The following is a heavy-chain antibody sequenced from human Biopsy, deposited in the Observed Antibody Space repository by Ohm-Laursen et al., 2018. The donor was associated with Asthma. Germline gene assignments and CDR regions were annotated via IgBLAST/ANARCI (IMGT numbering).Heavy chain of an antibody. CDR1: GFTFSTYG. CDR3: AKSADYYDSTDYLDF. D-gene: IGHD3-22*01. J-gene: IGHJ4*01. CDR2: ISWNSGNI. V-gene: IGHV3-9*01. Sequence: SLRLSCAAPGFTFSTYGMHWVRQAPGKGLEWVSSISWNSGNIDYADSVKGRFTISRDNAKNSLYLQMQSLRPEDTAFYYCAKSADYYDSTDYLDFWGRGTLVTVSS.